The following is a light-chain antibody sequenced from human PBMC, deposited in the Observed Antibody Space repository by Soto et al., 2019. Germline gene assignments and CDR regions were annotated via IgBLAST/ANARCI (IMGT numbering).Light chain of an antibody. CDR1: QNILFY. CDR3: QQSYTTPVYS. J-gene: IGKJ2*01. V-gene: IGKV1-39*01. CDR2: AAS. Sequence: DIQMTQSRSSLSASVGDIVTITCLASQNILFYLNWYQKEPVKAPKLLXYAASNLQSGVPSRFCGSGSGTDLTLTISSLQTEDFANYFCQQSYTTPVYSFGQGTKVDIK.